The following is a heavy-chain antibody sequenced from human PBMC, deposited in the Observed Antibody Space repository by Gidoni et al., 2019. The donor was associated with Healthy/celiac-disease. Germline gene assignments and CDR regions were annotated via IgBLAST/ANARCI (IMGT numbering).Heavy chain of an antibody. J-gene: IGHJ3*02. D-gene: IGHD5-18*01. CDR1: GFTFSSYA. V-gene: IGHV3-30*01. CDR2: ISYDGSNK. Sequence: QVQLVESGGGVVQPGRSLRLSCAASGFTFSSYAMHWVRQAPGKGLEWVAVISYDGSNKYYADAVKGRFTISRDNSKNTLYLQMNSLRAEDTAVYYCASGGGYAGDAFDIWGQGTMVTVSS. CDR3: ASGGGYAGDAFDI.